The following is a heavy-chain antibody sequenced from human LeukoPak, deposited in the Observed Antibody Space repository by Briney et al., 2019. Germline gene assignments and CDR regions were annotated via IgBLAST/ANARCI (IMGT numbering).Heavy chain of an antibody. J-gene: IGHJ4*02. CDR2: INHSGST. V-gene: IGHV4-34*01. CDR1: GGSFSGYY. Sequence: SETLSLTCAVYGGSFSGYYWSWIRQPPGKGLEWIGEINHSGSTNYNPSLKSRVTISVDTSKNQFSLKLSSVTAADTAVYYCARGTPLRVDYWSQGTLVTVSS. D-gene: IGHD4-17*01. CDR3: ARGTPLRVDY.